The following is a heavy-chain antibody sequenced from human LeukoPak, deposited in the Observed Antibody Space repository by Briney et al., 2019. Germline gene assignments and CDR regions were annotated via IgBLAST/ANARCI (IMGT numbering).Heavy chain of an antibody. V-gene: IGHV3-30-3*01. CDR1: GFTVSSYA. Sequence: GGSLRLSCAASGFTVSSYAMHWVRQAPGKGLEWVAFLSYDGSNKYYADPVKGRFTISRDNSRNTLYLQMNSLRAEDTAVYYCARDRPYYFDISGYFDYWGQGTLVTVSS. CDR3: ARDRPYYFDISGYFDY. CDR2: LSYDGSNK. D-gene: IGHD3-22*01. J-gene: IGHJ4*02.